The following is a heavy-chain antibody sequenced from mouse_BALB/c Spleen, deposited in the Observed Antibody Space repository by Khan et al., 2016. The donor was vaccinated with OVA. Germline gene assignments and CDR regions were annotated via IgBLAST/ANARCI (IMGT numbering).Heavy chain of an antibody. V-gene: IGHV2-6*02. J-gene: IGHJ4*01. Sequence: QVQLKESGPGLVAPSQSLSITCTVSGFSLTSYGVHWVRQPPGKGLEWLVVIWSDGKTTYNSTLKSRLSISKDNSKSQVFLKMNSLQTDNKVMYYYARDTYMFTTIVDCWGQGTSVTVSS. CDR2: IWSDGKT. CDR3: ARDTYMFTTIVDC. D-gene: IGHD6-1*01. CDR1: GFSLTSYG.